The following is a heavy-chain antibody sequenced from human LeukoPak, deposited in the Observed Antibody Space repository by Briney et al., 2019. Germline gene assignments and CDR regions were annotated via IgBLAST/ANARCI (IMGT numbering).Heavy chain of an antibody. CDR2: INHSGST. D-gene: IGHD1-14*01. Sequence: SETLSLTCAVYGGSFSGYFWSWIRQPPGKGLEWIGEINHSGSTNYNPSLKSRVTISVDTSKNQFSLKLSSVTAADTAVYYCARLGYRNWGQGTLVTVSS. J-gene: IGHJ4*02. CDR1: GGSFSGYF. V-gene: IGHV4-34*01. CDR3: ARLGYRN.